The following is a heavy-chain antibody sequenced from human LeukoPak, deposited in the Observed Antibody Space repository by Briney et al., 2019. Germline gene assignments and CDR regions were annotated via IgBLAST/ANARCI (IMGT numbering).Heavy chain of an antibody. CDR2: MSPNSGKT. CDR3: ARGRESSKLTSGFQSFDWLSDSFDL. J-gene: IGHJ3*01. CDR1: GGTFINYG. D-gene: IGHD3-9*01. Sequence: GASVKVSCKASGGTFINYGFTWVRQAPGQGLEWMGWMSPNSGKTGYAQKFQGRVTMTKNTSMSTAYMELSSLTSEDTAVYYCARGRESSKLTSGFQSFDWLSDSFDLWGQGTIVTVSS. V-gene: IGHV1-8*02.